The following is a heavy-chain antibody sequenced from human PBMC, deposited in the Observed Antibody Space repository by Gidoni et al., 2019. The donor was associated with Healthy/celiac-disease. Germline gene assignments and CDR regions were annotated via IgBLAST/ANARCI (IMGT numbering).Heavy chain of an antibody. J-gene: IGHJ4*02. CDR3: ARDRGGRDSINDY. D-gene: IGHD2-21*02. CDR2: IWYDGSNK. V-gene: IGHV3-33*01. CDR1: GFTFSSYG. Sequence: QVQLVESGGGVVQPGRSLRLSCSASGFTFSSYGMHWVRQAPGKGLEWVAVIWYDGSNKYYADSVKGRFTISRENSKNTLYLQMNSLRAEDTAVYYCARDRGGRDSINDYWGQGTLVTVSS.